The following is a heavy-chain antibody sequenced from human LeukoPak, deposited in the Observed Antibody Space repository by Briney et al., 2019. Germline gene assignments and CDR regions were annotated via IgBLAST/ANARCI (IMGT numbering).Heavy chain of an antibody. D-gene: IGHD1-26*01. CDR1: GFTFSSYA. CDR3: ARAPQTRHKSGVELRFWFDY. CDR2: ISYDGSNK. Sequence: PGGSLRLSCAASGFTFSSYAMHWVRQAPGKGLEWVAVISYDGSNKYYAGSVKGRFTISRDNSKNTLYLQMNSLRAEDTAVYYCARAPQTRHKSGVELRFWFDYWGQGTLVTVSS. J-gene: IGHJ4*02. V-gene: IGHV3-30*04.